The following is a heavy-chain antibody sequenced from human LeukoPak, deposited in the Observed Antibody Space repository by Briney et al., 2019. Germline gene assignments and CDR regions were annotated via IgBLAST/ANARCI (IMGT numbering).Heavy chain of an antibody. CDR3: TRLSHVAGAPKVSWFDP. Sequence: SETLSLTCTVSAYSISDGFVWGWIRRAPGKGLEWIGIIYHSGTSYYNPSLKSRISMSVDTSKNQFSLNLSSVTAADTAVYYCTRLSHVAGAPKVSWFDPWGQGTLVTVSS. D-gene: IGHD1-26*01. V-gene: IGHV4-38-2*02. CDR2: IYHSGTS. CDR1: AYSISDGFV. J-gene: IGHJ5*02.